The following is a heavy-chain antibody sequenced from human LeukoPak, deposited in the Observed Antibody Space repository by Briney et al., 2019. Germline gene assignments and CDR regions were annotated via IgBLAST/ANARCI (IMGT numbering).Heavy chain of an antibody. Sequence: SETLSLTCTVSGGSTSSDYWSWIRQSPGKGLEWVGYVYNSGDTGKNPSLKSRVTILLDTSKNQYSLKLTSVSAADTAVYYCARLKLGAYFDLWGRGTLVTVSS. CDR1: GGSTSSDY. CDR2: VYNSGDT. J-gene: IGHJ2*01. CDR3: ARLKLGAYFDL. V-gene: IGHV4-59*08. D-gene: IGHD3-16*01.